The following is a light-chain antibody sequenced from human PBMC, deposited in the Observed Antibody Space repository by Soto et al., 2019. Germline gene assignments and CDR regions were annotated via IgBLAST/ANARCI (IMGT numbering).Light chain of an antibody. V-gene: IGLV2-14*01. CDR1: SSDVGGYNY. J-gene: IGLJ1*01. CDR2: DVS. CDR3: SSYTSSSTLDA. Sequence: QSVLNQPASVSGSPGQSITISCTGTSSDVGGYNYVSWYQQHPGKAPKLMIYDVSNRPSGVSNRFSGSKSGNTASLTISGLQAEDEADYYCSSYTSSSTLDAFGTGTKV.